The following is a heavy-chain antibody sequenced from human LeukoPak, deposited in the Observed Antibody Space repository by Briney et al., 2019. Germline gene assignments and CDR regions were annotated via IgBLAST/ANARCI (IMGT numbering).Heavy chain of an antibody. CDR2: ISHDGTVQ. V-gene: IGHV3-30*18. CDR3: AKEGTAMASSYFDY. D-gene: IGHD5-18*01. J-gene: IGHJ4*02. CDR1: GFTFSSYG. Sequence: GGSLRLSCAASGFTFSSYGMQCVRQAPGKGLEWVAVISHDGTVQHYADSVKGRFTISRDNSDNTLYLQMNSLRDEDTAMYYCAKEGTAMASSYFDYWGQGTLISASS.